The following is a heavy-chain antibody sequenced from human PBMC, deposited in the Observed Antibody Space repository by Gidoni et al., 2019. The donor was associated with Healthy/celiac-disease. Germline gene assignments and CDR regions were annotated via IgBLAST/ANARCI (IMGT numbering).Heavy chain of an antibody. CDR2: IRSKAYGGTT. V-gene: IGHV3-49*03. CDR3: TSFMVRGRFDY. D-gene: IGHD3-10*01. Sequence: EVQLVESGGGLVQPGRSLRLSCTASGFTFGDYAMSWFRQAPGKGLEWVGFIRSKAYGGTTEYAASVKGRFIISRDDSKSIAYLQMNSLKTEDTAVYYCTSFMVRGRFDYWGQGTLVTVSS. J-gene: IGHJ4*02. CDR1: GFTFGDYA.